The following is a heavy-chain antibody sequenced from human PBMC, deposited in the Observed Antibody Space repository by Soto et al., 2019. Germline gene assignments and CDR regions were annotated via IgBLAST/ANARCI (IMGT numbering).Heavy chain of an antibody. D-gene: IGHD4-17*01. CDR3: AKDIRGDYYYFYYGMDV. CDR2: ISWNSGSM. J-gene: IGHJ6*02. CDR1: GFTFDDYA. Sequence: PGGSLRLSCAASGFTFDDYAMHWVRQAPGKGLEWVSGISWNSGSMDYADSVKGRFTISRDNAKNSLYLQMNSLRAEDTAFYYCAKDIRGDYYYFYYGMDVWGQGTTVTVSS. V-gene: IGHV3-9*01.